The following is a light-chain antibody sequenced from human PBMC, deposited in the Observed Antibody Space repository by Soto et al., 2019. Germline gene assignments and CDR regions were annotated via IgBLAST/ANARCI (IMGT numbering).Light chain of an antibody. CDR3: QQYNSYPLT. CDR2: DVS. Sequence: GGRVTITCRASQSITTFLAWYQQKPGKAPKLLIYDVSSLESGVPSRFSGSGSGTEFTLTISSLQPDDFATYYCQQYNSYPLTFGGGTKVDIK. CDR1: QSITTF. V-gene: IGKV1-5*01. J-gene: IGKJ4*01.